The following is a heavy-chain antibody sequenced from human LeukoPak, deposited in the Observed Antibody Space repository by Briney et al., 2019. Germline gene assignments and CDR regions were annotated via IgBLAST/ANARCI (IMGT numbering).Heavy chain of an antibody. Sequence: GASVKVSCKASGYTFTGYCMHWVRQAPGQGLEWMGWINPNSGGTNYAQKFQGRVTMTRDTSISTAYMELSRLRSDDTAVYYCASGLVGATGEYFDYWGQGTLVTVSS. D-gene: IGHD1-26*01. CDR3: ASGLVGATGEYFDY. J-gene: IGHJ4*02. CDR1: GYTFTGYC. V-gene: IGHV1-2*02. CDR2: INPNSGGT.